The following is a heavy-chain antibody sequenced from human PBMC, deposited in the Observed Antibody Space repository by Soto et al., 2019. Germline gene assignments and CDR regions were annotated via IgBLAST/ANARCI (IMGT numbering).Heavy chain of an antibody. CDR1: GDSISSSSYF. CDR3: ARRPNSGWDLDY. Sequence: TSETLSLTCTVSGDSISSSSYFWGWIRQSPEKGLEWIATIYYTESVYYNPSLRSRVTISADMSKNQFFLKLTSVTAADTAVYYCARRPNSGWDLDYWDQGIPVTVSS. V-gene: IGHV4-39*01. CDR2: IYYTESV. D-gene: IGHD6-19*01. J-gene: IGHJ4*02.